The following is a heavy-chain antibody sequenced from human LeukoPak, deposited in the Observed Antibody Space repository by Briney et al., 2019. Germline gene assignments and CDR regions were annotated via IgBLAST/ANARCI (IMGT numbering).Heavy chain of an antibody. D-gene: IGHD5-24*01. CDR1: GYTFTGYY. CDR2: INPNSGGT. Sequence: ASVKVSCKASGYTFTGYYMHWVRQAPGQGLEWMGWINPNSGGTNYAQKLQGRVTMTTDTSTSTAYMELRSLRSDDTAVYYCARGYGDGYNYLNWFDPWGQGTLVTVSS. J-gene: IGHJ5*02. V-gene: IGHV1-2*02. CDR3: ARGYGDGYNYLNWFDP.